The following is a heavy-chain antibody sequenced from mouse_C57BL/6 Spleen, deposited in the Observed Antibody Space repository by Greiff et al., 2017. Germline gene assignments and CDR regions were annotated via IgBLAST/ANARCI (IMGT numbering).Heavy chain of an antibody. J-gene: IGHJ3*01. Sequence: EVQLQQSGAELVRPGASVKLSCTASGFNIKDDYMHWVKQRPEQGLEWIGWIDPENGDTEYASKFQGKATITADTSSNTAYLQLSSLTSEDTAVYYCTGGAGLRLAYWGQGTLVTVSA. CDR1: GFNIKDDY. CDR2: IDPENGDT. CDR3: TGGAGLRLAY. D-gene: IGHD2-4*01. V-gene: IGHV14-4*01.